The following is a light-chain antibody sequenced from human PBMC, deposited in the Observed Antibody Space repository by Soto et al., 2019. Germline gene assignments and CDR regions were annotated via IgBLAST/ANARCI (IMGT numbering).Light chain of an antibody. Sequence: QSALTQPPSASGSPGQSVTISCTGTSSDVGGYNYVSWYQQHPGKAPKLILYEVTKRPSGVPDRFSGSKSGNSASLTVSGLQDEDEDDYYCSSYAGSTYVFGTGPKVTVL. CDR1: SSDVGGYNY. J-gene: IGLJ1*01. CDR3: SSYAGSTYV. CDR2: EVT. V-gene: IGLV2-8*01.